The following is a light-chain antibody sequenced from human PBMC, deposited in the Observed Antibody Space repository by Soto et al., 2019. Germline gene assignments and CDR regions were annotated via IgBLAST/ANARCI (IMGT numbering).Light chain of an antibody. CDR1: QSVSST. CDR3: QQYNNWPPSWT. J-gene: IGKJ1*01. V-gene: IGKV3-15*01. Sequence: EIVMTQSPVTLFVPPGESAPLFRRASQSVSSTLAWFQQKPGQAPRLLIYGASTRATGIPARFSGSGSGTDFTLTISRLQSEDFAVYYCQQYNNWPPSWTFGQGTKGDIK. CDR2: GAS.